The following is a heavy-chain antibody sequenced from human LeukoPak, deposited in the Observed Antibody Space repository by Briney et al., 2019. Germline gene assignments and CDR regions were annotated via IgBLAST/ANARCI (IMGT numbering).Heavy chain of an antibody. J-gene: IGHJ2*01. CDR3: AIPRDGTTSYYWYFDL. CDR2: INPSGGST. D-gene: IGHD4-17*01. V-gene: IGHV1-46*01. Sequence: GASVKVSCKASGYTFTSYYMHWVRQAPGQGLEWMGIINPSGGSTSYAQKFQGRVTMTRDMSTSTVYMELSSLRSEDTAVYYCAIPRDGTTSYYWYFDLWGRGTLVTVSS. CDR1: GYTFTSYY.